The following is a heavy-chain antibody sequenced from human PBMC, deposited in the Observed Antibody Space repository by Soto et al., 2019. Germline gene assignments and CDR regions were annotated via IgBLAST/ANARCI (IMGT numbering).Heavy chain of an antibody. J-gene: IGHJ4*02. CDR1: GGSFRGYF. CDR3: QGGDF. CDR2: INDSGST. Sequence: SETLSLTCAASGGSFRGYFWSWIRQSPDKGLEWIGEINDSGSTYYNPSFKSRLTISVDTSNSQISLRLTAVTAADSAVYYCQGGDFWGQGTRVTFS. D-gene: IGHD3-16*01. V-gene: IGHV4-34*01.